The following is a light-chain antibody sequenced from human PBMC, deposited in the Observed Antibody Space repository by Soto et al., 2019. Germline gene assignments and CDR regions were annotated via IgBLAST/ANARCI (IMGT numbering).Light chain of an antibody. CDR3: QQYNSWPPRYT. Sequence: DIVLTQSPATLSVSRGESATLSCRASQSVSRALAWYQHVPGQAPRLLIYDSSTRATGVPARFSGSGSGTRFTLTISSLQSEDFAVYYCQQYNSWPPRYTFGQGTKLQI. CDR1: QSVSRA. CDR2: DSS. J-gene: IGKJ2*01. V-gene: IGKV3-15*01.